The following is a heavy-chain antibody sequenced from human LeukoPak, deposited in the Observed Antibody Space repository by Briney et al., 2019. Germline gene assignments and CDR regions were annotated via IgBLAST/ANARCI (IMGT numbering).Heavy chain of an antibody. J-gene: IGHJ4*02. V-gene: IGHV4-39*07. CDR3: ARDLGGYSYGYGDY. D-gene: IGHD5-18*01. CDR2: IYYGSVFYSVST. CDR1: DGSISSSSYY. Sequence: SETLSLTCTVSDGSISSSSYYWGWIRQPPGKGLEWIGSIYYGSVFYSVSTYYNPSLKSRVTMSGDTSKNQFSLKLSSVTAADTALHYCARDLGGYSYGYGDYWGQGTLVTVSS.